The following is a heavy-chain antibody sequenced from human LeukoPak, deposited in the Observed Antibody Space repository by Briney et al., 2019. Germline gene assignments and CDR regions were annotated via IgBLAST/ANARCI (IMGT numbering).Heavy chain of an antibody. Sequence: GGSLRLSCAASGFRFSSTGMHWVRQAPGKGLQWVALIWYDGSNSVYADSVKGRFTISRDNSKNTVHLQMNNLRAEDTAVYYCAKDYGTTATASQLRAPYFDYWGQGALVTVAS. V-gene: IGHV3-33*06. CDR1: GFRFSSTG. D-gene: IGHD6-13*01. J-gene: IGHJ4*02. CDR2: IWYDGSNS. CDR3: AKDYGTTATASQLRAPYFDY.